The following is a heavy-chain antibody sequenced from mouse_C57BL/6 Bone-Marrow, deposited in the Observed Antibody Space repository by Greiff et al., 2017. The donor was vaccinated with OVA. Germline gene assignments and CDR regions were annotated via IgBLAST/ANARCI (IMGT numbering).Heavy chain of an antibody. J-gene: IGHJ2*01. V-gene: IGHV1-26*01. D-gene: IGHD2-4*01. CDR2: ISPNNGGT. CDR3: ARPYDYDGGFDY. Sequence: VQLQQSGPELVKPGASVKISCKASGYTFTDYYMNWVKQSHGQSLEWIGDISPNNGGTSYNQKFKGKATLTVDKSSSTAYMERRSLTSEDSAVYYCARPYDYDGGFDYWGQGTTLTVSS. CDR1: GYTFTDYY.